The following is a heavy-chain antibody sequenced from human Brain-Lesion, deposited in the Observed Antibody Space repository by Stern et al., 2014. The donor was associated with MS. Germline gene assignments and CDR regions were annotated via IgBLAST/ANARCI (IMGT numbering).Heavy chain of an antibody. J-gene: IGHJ4*02. V-gene: IGHV4-31*03. CDR2: ISYSGNT. D-gene: IGHD3-3*01. CDR3: ARVTEFMRFFYPDY. CDR1: GSSVNNGGRY. Sequence: VQLVESGPGLVKPSQTLSLTCTVSGSSVNNGGRYWSWIRQYPGNGLEWIGYISYSGNTYYNPSLQSRLTISTDTSKNQFSLKLRSVTAADTALYYCARVTEFMRFFYPDYWGQGTQVTVSS.